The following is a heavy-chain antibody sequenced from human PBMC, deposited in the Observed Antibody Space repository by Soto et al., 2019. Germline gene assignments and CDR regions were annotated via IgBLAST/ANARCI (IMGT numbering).Heavy chain of an antibody. V-gene: IGHV2-26*01. J-gene: IGHJ5*02. CDR1: GLSITDSEMG. CDR3: ARRHLAVAVSPWFDP. CDR2: IDSSGEK. D-gene: IGHD6-19*01. Sequence: QVTLKESGPVLVKPTETLTLRCTVSGLSITDSEMGVSWIRQPPGQPLEWLAHIDSSGEKSYRTFLKSRLAIPKVTSKSKIVLTMTNMVPADTATYYCARRHLAVAVSPWFDPWGQGIPVTVSS.